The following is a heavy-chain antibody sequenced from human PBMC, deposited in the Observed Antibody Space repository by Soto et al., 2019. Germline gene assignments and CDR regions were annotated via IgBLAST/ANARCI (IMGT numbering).Heavy chain of an antibody. J-gene: IGHJ6*02. Sequence: QVQLQESGPGLVKPSQTLSLTCSVSGGSFSSDSFIWSWVRQFPGKGLEWIGYINYSGTTYYNPSLRSRITMPVDTSKNQFSLNLSSVTAADTAVYYCARDHKWDGMDVWGQGTTVTVSS. CDR3: ARDHKWDGMDV. D-gene: IGHD1-26*01. CDR2: INYSGTT. CDR1: GGSFSSDSFI. V-gene: IGHV4-31*03.